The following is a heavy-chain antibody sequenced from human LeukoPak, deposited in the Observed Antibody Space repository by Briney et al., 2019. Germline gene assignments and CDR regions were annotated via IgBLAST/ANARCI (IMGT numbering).Heavy chain of an antibody. CDR1: GFTFSSYG. Sequence: PGGSLRLSCAASGFTFSSYGMHWVRQAPGKGLEWVAVIWYDGSKKYYADSVTGRFTVSRDNSKNTLYLQMNSLRAEDTAVYYCAKGRYYYDSSDAFDIWGQGTMVTVSS. D-gene: IGHD3-22*01. CDR2: IWYDGSKK. J-gene: IGHJ3*02. V-gene: IGHV3-33*06. CDR3: AKGRYYYDSSDAFDI.